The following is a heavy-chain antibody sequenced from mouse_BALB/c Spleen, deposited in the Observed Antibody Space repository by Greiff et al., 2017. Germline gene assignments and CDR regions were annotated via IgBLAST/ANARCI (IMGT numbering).Heavy chain of an antibody. V-gene: IGHV2-2*02. Sequence: VQLVESGPGLVQPSQSLSITCTVSGFSLTSYGVHWVRQSPGKGLEWLGVIWSGGITDYNAAFISRLSISKDNSKSQVFFKMNSLQANDTAIYYCARNYGNFYWFAYWGQGTLVTVSA. CDR2: IWSGGIT. CDR3: ARNYGNFYWFAY. CDR1: GFSLTSYG. J-gene: IGHJ3*01. D-gene: IGHD2-1*01.